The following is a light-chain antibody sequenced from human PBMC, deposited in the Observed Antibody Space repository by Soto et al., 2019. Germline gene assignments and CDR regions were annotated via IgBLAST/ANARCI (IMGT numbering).Light chain of an antibody. J-gene: IGKJ3*01. CDR3: QQRSNWPFT. CDR1: QSVSSY. CDR2: DAS. Sequence: EIVLTQSPATLSLSPGERATLSCRASQSVSSYLAWYQQQPGQAPRLLIYDASNRATGIPARFSGSGSGTDFTLIISSLEPEDFAVYYCQQRSNWPFTFRPGTKVDIK. V-gene: IGKV3-11*01.